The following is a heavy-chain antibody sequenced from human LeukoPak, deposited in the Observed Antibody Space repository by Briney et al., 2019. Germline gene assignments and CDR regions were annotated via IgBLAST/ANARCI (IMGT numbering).Heavy chain of an antibody. J-gene: IGHJ4*02. CDR1: GFTFSNYA. CDR3: AKVPDCTSGICYTFFDY. Sequence: GGSLRLSCAASGFTFSNYAMNWVRQAPGKGLEWVSGISESGGNTFYADSVKGRFTISRDNSKNTLYLQMNSLRAEDTAVYYCAKVPDCTSGICYTFFDYWGQGTLVTVSS. D-gene: IGHD2-8*01. CDR2: ISESGGNT. V-gene: IGHV3-23*01.